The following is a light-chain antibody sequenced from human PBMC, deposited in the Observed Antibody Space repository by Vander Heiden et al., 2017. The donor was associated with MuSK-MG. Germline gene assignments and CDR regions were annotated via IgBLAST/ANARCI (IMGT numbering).Light chain of an antibody. CDR2: DVT. J-gene: IGLJ1*01. V-gene: IGLV2-11*01. CDR1: SSDVGDYTY. CDR3: CSYAGSYTYV. Sequence: QSALTQPRSVSGSPGQPVTISCAGTSSDVGDYTYVSWYQQHPGKAPKVMIYDVTKRPSGIPDRFSGSKSGNTASLTISGLQAEDEAYDYCCSYAGSYTYVFGTGTEVTVL.